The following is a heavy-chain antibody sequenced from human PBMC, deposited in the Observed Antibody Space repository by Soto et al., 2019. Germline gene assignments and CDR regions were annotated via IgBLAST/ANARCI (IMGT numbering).Heavy chain of an antibody. D-gene: IGHD3-3*01. V-gene: IGHV1-3*01. J-gene: IGHJ4*02. CDR3: ARELDDWSGYSFDF. CDR1: GFSFIRYA. Sequence: ASVKVSCKSSGFSFIRYAIHWVRQAPGQRRAWMGWINVATRNTKYSKHFRASFTITRDTTANTANMELKGGPTDVTAIYYCARELDDWSGYSFDFWGQGTLVTVSS. CDR2: INVATRNT.